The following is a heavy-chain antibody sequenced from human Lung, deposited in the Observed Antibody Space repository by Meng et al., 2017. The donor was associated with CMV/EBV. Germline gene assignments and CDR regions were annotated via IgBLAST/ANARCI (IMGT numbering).Heavy chain of an antibody. CDR3: ARGRGSSWYVFVY. CDR2: IYSGGST. V-gene: IGHV3-53*01. Sequence: GSLRLSCAASGFTVSSNYMSWVRQAPGKGLEWVSVIYSGGSTYYADSVKGRFTISRDNSKNTLYLQMNSLRAEDTAVYYCARGRGSSWYVFVYWGQGTLVTVSS. CDR1: GFTVSSNY. J-gene: IGHJ4*02. D-gene: IGHD6-13*01.